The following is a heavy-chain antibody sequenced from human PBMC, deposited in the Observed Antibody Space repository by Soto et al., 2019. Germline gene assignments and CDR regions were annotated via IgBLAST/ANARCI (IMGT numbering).Heavy chain of an antibody. CDR1: GFTFSSYS. CDR3: ARVGGSYPPFDY. V-gene: IGHV3-21*01. J-gene: IGHJ4*02. D-gene: IGHD1-26*01. Sequence: PVGSLRLSCAASGFTFSSYSMNWVRQAPGKGLEWVSSISSSSSYIYYADSVKGRFTISRDNAKNSLYLQMNSLRAEDTAVYYCARVGGSYPPFDYWGQGTLVTVSS. CDR2: ISSSSSYI.